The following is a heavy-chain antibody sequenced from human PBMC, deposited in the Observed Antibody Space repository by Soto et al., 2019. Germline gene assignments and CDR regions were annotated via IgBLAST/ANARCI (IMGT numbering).Heavy chain of an antibody. D-gene: IGHD2-15*01. J-gene: IGHJ6*02. CDR2: IDPSDSYT. CDR3: ARRDQTEPYCSGGSCYNDYYYYGMDV. Sequence: PGESLKISCKGSGYSFTSYWISWVRQMPGKGLEWMGRIDPSDSYTNYSPSFQGHVTISADKSISTAYLQWSSLKASDTAMYYCARRDQTEPYCSGGSCYNDYYYYGMDVWGQGTTVTVSS. V-gene: IGHV5-10-1*01. CDR1: GYSFTSYW.